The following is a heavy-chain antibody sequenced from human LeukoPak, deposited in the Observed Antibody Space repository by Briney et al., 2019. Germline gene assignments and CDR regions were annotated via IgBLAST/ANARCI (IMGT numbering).Heavy chain of an antibody. CDR1: GFTFSSYW. CDR2: IKDDGSVE. D-gene: IGHD3-16*01. CDR3: LKDYLGN. Sequence: PGGSLRLSCAASGFTFSSYWMSWVRQAPGKGLEWVANIKDDGSVENYVDSVKGRFTISRDNAKNALFLQMNSLRVDDTAVCYCLKDYLGNWGQGTLVTVSS. V-gene: IGHV3-7*01. J-gene: IGHJ4*02.